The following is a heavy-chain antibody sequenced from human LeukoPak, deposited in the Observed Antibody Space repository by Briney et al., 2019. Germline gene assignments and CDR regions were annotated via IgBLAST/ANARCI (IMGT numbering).Heavy chain of an antibody. Sequence: SESLSLTCTVSGGSVSSGDSCWGWIRQPPGKGLELVGYIDYSGSTYYDPSPKSRLTSSVDTSTSQISLTLSSVTAADTAVYSCATDRESTDTGYDIPSYFDYWGQGILVTASS. V-gene: IGHV4-30-4*08. CDR2: IDYSGST. CDR3: ATDRESTDTGYDIPSYFDY. CDR1: GGSVSSGDSC. D-gene: IGHD5-18*01. J-gene: IGHJ4*02.